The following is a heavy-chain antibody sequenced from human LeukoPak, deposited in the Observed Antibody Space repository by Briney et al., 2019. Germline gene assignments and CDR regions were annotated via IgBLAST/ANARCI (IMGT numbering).Heavy chain of an antibody. CDR2: IRSRGYGGTT. J-gene: IGHJ6*02. D-gene: IGHD5-24*01. CDR1: GFTFGDHA. Sequence: GRSLRLSCITSGFTFGDHAMSWVRQAPGKGLDWVGFIRSRGYGGTTEYAASVKGRFTISRDDSKSIAYLQMNSLKSEDTAVYYCTRGPTGRWLYYGMDVWGQGTTVIVSS. V-gene: IGHV3-49*04. CDR3: TRGPTGRWLYYGMDV.